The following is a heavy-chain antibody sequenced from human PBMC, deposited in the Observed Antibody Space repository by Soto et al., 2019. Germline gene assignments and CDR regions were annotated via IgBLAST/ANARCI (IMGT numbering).Heavy chain of an antibody. D-gene: IGHD4-17*01. CDR3: AKGRDYGDYQPDY. J-gene: IGHJ4*02. V-gene: IGHV3-9*01. Sequence: GGSLRLSCAASGFTFDDYAMHWVRQAPGKGLEWVSGISWNSGSIGYADSVKGRFTISRDNAKNSLYLQMNSLRAEDTALYYCAKGRDYGDYQPDYWGQGT. CDR1: GFTFDDYA. CDR2: ISWNSGSI.